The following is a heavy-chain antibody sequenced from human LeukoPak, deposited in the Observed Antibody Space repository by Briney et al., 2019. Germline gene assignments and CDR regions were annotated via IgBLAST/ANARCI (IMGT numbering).Heavy chain of an antibody. J-gene: IGHJ4*02. D-gene: IGHD3-22*01. CDR1: GFTFSSYA. CDR3: ARGSSGSTLDY. CDR2: ISYDGSNK. Sequence: GGSLRLSCAASGFTFSSYAMHWVRQAPGKGLEWVAVISYDGSNKYYADSVKGRFTISRDNPKNTLYLQMNSLRAEDTAVYYCARGSSGSTLDYWGQGTLVTVSS. V-gene: IGHV3-30-3*01.